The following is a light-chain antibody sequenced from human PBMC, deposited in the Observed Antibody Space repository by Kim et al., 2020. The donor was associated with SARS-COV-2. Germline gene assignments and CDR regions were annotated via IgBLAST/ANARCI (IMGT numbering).Light chain of an antibody. CDR2: DAS. CDR3: QQRSNWPLT. V-gene: IGKV3-11*01. CDR1: QSISAY. Sequence: LSPEERATPSCRSSQSISAYLAWYQVRPGQAPRLLIYDASNRATGIPARFSGSGSGTDFTLTISSLEPGDFAIYYCQQRSNWPLTFGGGTKVDIK. J-gene: IGKJ4*01.